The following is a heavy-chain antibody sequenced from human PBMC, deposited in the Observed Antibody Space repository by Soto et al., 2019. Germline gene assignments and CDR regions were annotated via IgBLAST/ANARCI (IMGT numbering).Heavy chain of an antibody. V-gene: IGHV1-69*01. Sequence: QVQLVQSGAEVKKPGSSVKVSCKASGGTFSSYAISWVRQAPGQGLEWMGGLIPIFGTANYAQKFQGRVTITADESTSTAYMELSSLRSEDTAVYYCAGSGPPAGYRGVWFDPWGQGTLVTVSS. J-gene: IGHJ5*02. CDR3: AGSGPPAGYRGVWFDP. D-gene: IGHD1-1*01. CDR2: LIPIFGTA. CDR1: GGTFSSYA.